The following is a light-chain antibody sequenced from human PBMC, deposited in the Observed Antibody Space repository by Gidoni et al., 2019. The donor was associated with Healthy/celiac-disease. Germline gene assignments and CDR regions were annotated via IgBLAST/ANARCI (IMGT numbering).Light chain of an antibody. V-gene: IGKV3-11*01. CDR3: QQRSNWPPWT. Sequence: EIVLTQSPATLSLSPGERATLSCRASQSVSSYLALYQQKPGQAPRLLIYDASNRATGIPARFSGSGSGTYFTLTISSLEPEDFAVYYCQQRSNWPPWTFGQGTKGKSN. CDR1: QSVSSY. J-gene: IGKJ1*01. CDR2: DAS.